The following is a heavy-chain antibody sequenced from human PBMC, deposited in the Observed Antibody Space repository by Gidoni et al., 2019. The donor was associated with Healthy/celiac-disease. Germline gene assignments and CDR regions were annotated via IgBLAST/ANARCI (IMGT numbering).Heavy chain of an antibody. J-gene: IGHJ6*03. CDR3: ARSADYYYMDV. Sequence: QVQLVESGGGVVQPGRSLSLSCAASGFTFSSYGMHWVRQAPGKGLEWVAVIWYDGSNKYYADSVKGRFTISRDNSKNTLYLQMNSLRAEDTAVYYCARSADYYYMDVWGKGTTVTVSS. CDR1: GFTFSSYG. V-gene: IGHV3-33*01. CDR2: IWYDGSNK. D-gene: IGHD6-25*01.